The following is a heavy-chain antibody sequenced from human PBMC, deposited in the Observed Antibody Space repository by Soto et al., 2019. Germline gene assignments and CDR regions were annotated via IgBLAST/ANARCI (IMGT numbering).Heavy chain of an antibody. CDR2: INHSGST. CDR1: GASFSGYY. CDR3: ARRTVTSRFHHYGMDV. Sequence: PSETLSLTCAVYGASFSGYYWSWIRQPPGKGLEWIGEINHSGSTNYNPSLKSRVTISVDTSKNQFSLKLSSVTAADTAVYYCARRTVTSRFHHYGMDVLGPWTTVT. J-gene: IGHJ6*02. D-gene: IGHD1-7*01. V-gene: IGHV4-34*01.